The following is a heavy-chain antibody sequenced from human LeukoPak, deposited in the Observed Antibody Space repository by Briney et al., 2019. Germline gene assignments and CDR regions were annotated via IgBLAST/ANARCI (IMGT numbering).Heavy chain of an antibody. J-gene: IGHJ4*02. CDR2: ISGSGGST. D-gene: IGHD1-26*01. CDR1: GFTFSSYA. V-gene: IGHV3-23*01. Sequence: GGSLRLSCAASGFTFSSYAMRWVRQAPGKGLEWASAISGSGGSTYYADSVKGRFTISRDNSKNTLYLQMNSLRTEDTAVYYCARTRNKWELTFDYWGQGTLVTVSS. CDR3: ARTRNKWELTFDY.